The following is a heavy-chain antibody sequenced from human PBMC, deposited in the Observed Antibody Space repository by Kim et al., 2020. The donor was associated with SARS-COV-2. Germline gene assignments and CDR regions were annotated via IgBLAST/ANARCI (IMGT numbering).Heavy chain of an antibody. V-gene: IGHV1-69*13. CDR2: IIPIFGTA. CDR3: ARDPPFGITGTTHAFDI. J-gene: IGHJ3*02. CDR1: GGTFSSYA. D-gene: IGHD1-20*01. Sequence: SVKVSCKASGGTFSSYAISWVRQAPGQGLEWMGGIIPIFGTANYAQKFQGRVTITADESTSTAYMELSSLRSEDTAVYYCARDPPFGITGTTHAFDIWGQGTMVTVSS.